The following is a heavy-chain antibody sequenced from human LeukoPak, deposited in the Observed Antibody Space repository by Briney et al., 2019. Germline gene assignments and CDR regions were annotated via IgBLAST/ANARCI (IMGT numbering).Heavy chain of an antibody. CDR3: ACTYYYDSSGILDY. V-gene: IGHV4-59*08. CDR1: GGSISSYY. D-gene: IGHD3-22*01. Sequence: SETLSLTCTVSGGSISSYYWSWIRQPPGKGLEWIGYIYYSGSTNYNPSLKSRVTISVDTSKNQFSLKLSSVTAADTAVYYCACTYYYDSSGILDYWGQGTLVTVSS. J-gene: IGHJ4*02. CDR2: IYYSGST.